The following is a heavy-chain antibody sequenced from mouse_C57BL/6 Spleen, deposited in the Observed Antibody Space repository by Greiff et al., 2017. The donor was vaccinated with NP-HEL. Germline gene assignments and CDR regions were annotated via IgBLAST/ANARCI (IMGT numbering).Heavy chain of an antibody. Sequence: EVKLVESGGGLVQPKGSLKLSCAASGFTFNTYAMHWVRQAPGKGLEWVARIRSKSSNYATYYADSVTDRFTISREESQSMLYLEKNNLKTEDAAVYYGVRRADYWYFEVWGTGTTVTVAT. J-gene: IGHJ1*03. CDR2: IRSKSSNYAT. V-gene: IGHV10-3*01. CDR1: GFTFNTYA. CDR3: VRRADYWYFEV. D-gene: IGHD3-1*01.